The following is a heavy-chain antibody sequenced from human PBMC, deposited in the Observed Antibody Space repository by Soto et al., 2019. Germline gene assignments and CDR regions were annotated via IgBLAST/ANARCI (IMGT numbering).Heavy chain of an antibody. CDR1: VDSVSSNSVA. V-gene: IGHV6-1*01. CDR3: ARSVCP. CDR2: TYYRSEWFH. Sequence: SQTLSLTCAISVDSVSSNSVAWNWVRQSPSRGLEWLGRTYYRSEWFHDYALSVKSRIAINPDTSTNQFFLQLSSVTAADTAVYYCARSVCPWGQGTLVTVSS. J-gene: IGHJ5*02.